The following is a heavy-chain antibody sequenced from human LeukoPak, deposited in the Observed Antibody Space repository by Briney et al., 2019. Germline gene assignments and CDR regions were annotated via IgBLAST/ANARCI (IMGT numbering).Heavy chain of an antibody. CDR1: GYNFNNYW. J-gene: IGHJ4*02. V-gene: IGHV5-51*01. Sequence: GESLKIYCKVSGYNFNNYWIGWVRQMPGRGLEWMGIIYPGDSDTRYSPPFQGQVTITVDTSIRTAYLQWSSLKAADSAVYFCARSKYDYIWGSDKFFDFWGQGTLVTVSS. CDR2: IYPGDSDT. CDR3: ARSKYDYIWGSDKFFDF. D-gene: IGHD3-16*01.